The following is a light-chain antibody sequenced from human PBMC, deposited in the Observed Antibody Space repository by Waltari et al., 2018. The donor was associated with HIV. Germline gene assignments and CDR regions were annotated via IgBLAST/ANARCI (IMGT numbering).Light chain of an antibody. Sequence: IVLTQSPDSLALSLGERATINCKSSQSVTYNSNKKSFLAWYQQKPGQAPKLLFYWASTRESGVPDRFSGNGSGTDFTLTIDSLQTEDVALYYCQQYYSTPKTFGLGTKVEI. J-gene: IGKJ1*01. CDR1: QSVTYNSNKKSF. CDR2: WAS. CDR3: QQYYSTPKT. V-gene: IGKV4-1*01.